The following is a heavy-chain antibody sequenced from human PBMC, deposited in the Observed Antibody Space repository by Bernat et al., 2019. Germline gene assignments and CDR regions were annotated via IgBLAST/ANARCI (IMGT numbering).Heavy chain of an antibody. CDR3: ARESGRNSGYSSSWFTVGYAFDI. Sequence: EVQLVESGGGLVQPGGSLRLSCAASGFTFSSYAMSWVRQAPGKGLEWVSVISGSGGSPHYADSVKGRFNISRDNSKNTLYLQMNSLRAEETAVYYCARESGRNSGYSSSWFTVGYAFDIWGQGTMVTVSS. CDR2: ISGSGGSP. V-gene: IGHV3-23*04. J-gene: IGHJ3*02. D-gene: IGHD6-13*01. CDR1: GFTFSSYA.